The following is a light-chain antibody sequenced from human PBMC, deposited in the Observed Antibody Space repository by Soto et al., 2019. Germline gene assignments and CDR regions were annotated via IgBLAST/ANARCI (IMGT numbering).Light chain of an antibody. CDR1: NSNSGSDYG. J-gene: IGLJ3*02. CDR3: HSYDSVLGASV. CDR2: GDN. V-gene: IGLV1-40*01. Sequence: QSVLTQPPSVSGAPGQRVTISCTGNNSNSGSDYGLHWYQQIPGLAPKLLIYGDNHRPSGSPDRFSGSKSVSSASLAINGLQAEDEADYYSHSYDSVLGASVFSGGTKLTVL.